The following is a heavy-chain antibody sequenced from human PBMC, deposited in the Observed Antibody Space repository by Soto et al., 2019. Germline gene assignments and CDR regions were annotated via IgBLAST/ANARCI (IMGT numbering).Heavy chain of an antibody. J-gene: IGHJ4*02. V-gene: IGHV4-30-4*01. Sequence: QVQLQESGPGLVKPSQTLSLTCTVSGGSISSGDYYWSWIRQPPGKGMEWIGYIYYSGSTYYNPSLKSRVTISVDTSKNQFSLKLSSVTAADTAVYYCVMGDEFGEMGYFDYWGQGTLVTVSS. CDR2: IYYSGST. D-gene: IGHD3-10*01. CDR1: GGSISSGDYY. CDR3: VMGDEFGEMGYFDY.